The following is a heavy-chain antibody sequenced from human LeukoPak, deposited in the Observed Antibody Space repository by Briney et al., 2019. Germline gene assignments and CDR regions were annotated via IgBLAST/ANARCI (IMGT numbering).Heavy chain of an antibody. CDR2: IYYSGGT. CDR3: ARVSQDYYDRSGDYYFDF. CDR1: GGSMNPYF. V-gene: IGHV4-59*01. J-gene: IGHJ4*02. D-gene: IGHD3-22*01. Sequence: PSETLSLTCTVSGGSMNPYFWSWIRQPPGKGLEWIGYIYYSGGTSYKASLKSRVTISVDTSKSQFSLRLSSVTAADTAVYYCARVSQDYYDRSGDYYFDFWGLGTLVTVSS.